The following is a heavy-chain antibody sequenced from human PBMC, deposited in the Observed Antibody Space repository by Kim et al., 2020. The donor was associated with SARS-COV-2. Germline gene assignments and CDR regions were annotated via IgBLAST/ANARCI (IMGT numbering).Heavy chain of an antibody. V-gene: IGHV3-33*01. J-gene: IGHJ3*02. D-gene: IGHD2-15*01. CDR2: IWSDGSNK. CDR3: ARDPIVGGNYYRAFDI. CDR1: AFTFSIYG. Sequence: GGSLRLSCAASAFTFSIYGMHWVRQAPGKGLEWVAIIWSDGSNKYYKDSVKGRFTISRDNSKNTLYLQMDSLRAEDTAVYYCARDPIVGGNYYRAFDIWGQGTMVTVSS.